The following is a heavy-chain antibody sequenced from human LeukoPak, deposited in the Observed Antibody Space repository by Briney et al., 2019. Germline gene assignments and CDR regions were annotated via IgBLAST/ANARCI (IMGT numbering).Heavy chain of an antibody. V-gene: IGHV3-7*01. J-gene: IGHJ5*02. CDR3: ARGWFDP. CDR2: IKPDGGDK. Sequence: PGGSLRLSCAASGFTFSNYWMSWVRQAPGKGLEWVANIKPDGGDKYYVDSVKGRFAISRDNAKNSLYLEMNSLRVEDTAVYYCARGWFDPWGRGTLVTVSA. CDR1: GFTFSNYW.